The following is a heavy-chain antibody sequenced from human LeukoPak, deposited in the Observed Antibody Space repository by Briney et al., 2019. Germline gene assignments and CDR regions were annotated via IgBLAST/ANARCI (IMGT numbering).Heavy chain of an antibody. D-gene: IGHD6-19*01. J-gene: IGHJ4*02. Sequence: GASVKVSCKASGYTFTSYDINWVRQATGQGLEWMGWMNPNSGNTGYAQKFQGRVTMTRNTSISTAYMELSSLRSEDTAVYYCARKNWGWSFHAPIEDEYYFDYWGQGTLVTVSS. CDR1: GYTFTSYD. V-gene: IGHV1-8*01. CDR3: ARKNWGWSFHAPIEDEYYFDY. CDR2: MNPNSGNT.